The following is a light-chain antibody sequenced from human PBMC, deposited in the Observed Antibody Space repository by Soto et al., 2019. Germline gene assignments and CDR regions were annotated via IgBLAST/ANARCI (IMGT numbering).Light chain of an antibody. Sequence: QSVLTQPPSVSGAPGQRVTISCTGSSSNIGAGYDVHWYQQLPGPAPKLLIYGNSNRPAGVPDRLSGSKSGTSASLAITGIQAEDEADYYCQSYDGSLSGWVFGGGTKLTVL. V-gene: IGLV1-40*01. CDR3: QSYDGSLSGWV. CDR2: GNS. J-gene: IGLJ3*02. CDR1: SSNIGAGYD.